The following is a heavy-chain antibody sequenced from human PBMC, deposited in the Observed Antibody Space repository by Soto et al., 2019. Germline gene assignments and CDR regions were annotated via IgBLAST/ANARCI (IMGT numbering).Heavy chain of an antibody. CDR2: ISWNSGSI. D-gene: IGHD2-2*01. J-gene: IGHJ4*02. CDR3: AKDMGCSSTSCYRAWDY. CDR1: GFTFDDYA. Sequence: EVQLVESGGGLVQPGRSLRLSCEASGFTFDDYAMHWVRQAPGKGLEWVSGISWNSGSIGYADSVKGRFTISRDNAKNSLYLQMNSLSAEDTALYYCAKDMGCSSTSCYRAWDYWGQGTLVTVSS. V-gene: IGHV3-9*01.